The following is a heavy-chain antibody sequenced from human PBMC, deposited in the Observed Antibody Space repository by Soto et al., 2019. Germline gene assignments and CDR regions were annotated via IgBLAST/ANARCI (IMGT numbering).Heavy chain of an antibody. Sequence: ASVKVSCKVSGYTLTELSMHWVRQAPGKGLEWMGGFDPEDGETIYAQKFQGRVTMTEDTSTDTAYMELSSLRSEDTAVYYCATAGVDLDRAMVNYYVLDVWGRGTTVTVAS. V-gene: IGHV1-24*01. CDR3: ATAGVDLDRAMVNYYVLDV. D-gene: IGHD5-18*01. J-gene: IGHJ6*02. CDR2: FDPEDGET. CDR1: GYTLTELS.